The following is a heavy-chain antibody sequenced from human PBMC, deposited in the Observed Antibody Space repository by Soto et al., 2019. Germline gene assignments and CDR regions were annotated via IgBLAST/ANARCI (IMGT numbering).Heavy chain of an antibody. J-gene: IGHJ6*03. Sequence: GASVKVSCKASGYTFTSYDINWVRQATGQGLEWMGWMNPNSGNTGYAQKFQGRVTMTRNTSISTAYMELSSLRSEDTAVYYCARVDILTGYYYYYYYYMDVWGKGTTVTVSS. V-gene: IGHV1-8*01. CDR2: MNPNSGNT. CDR3: ARVDILTGYYYYYYYYMDV. D-gene: IGHD3-9*01. CDR1: GYTFTSYD.